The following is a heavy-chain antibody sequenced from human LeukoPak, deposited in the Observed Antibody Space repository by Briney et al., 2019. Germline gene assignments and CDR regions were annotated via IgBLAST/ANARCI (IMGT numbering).Heavy chain of an antibody. J-gene: IGHJ4*02. D-gene: IGHD6-19*01. CDR1: GGSISSSSYY. V-gene: IGHV4-39*07. CDR2: IYYSGST. Sequence: SETLSLTCTVSGGSISSSSYYWGWIRQPPGKGLEWIGSIYYSGSTYYNPSLKSRVTISVDTSKNQFSLKLSSVTAADTAVYYCARGFRPKSSGWYYWGQGTLVTVSS. CDR3: ARGFRPKSSGWYY.